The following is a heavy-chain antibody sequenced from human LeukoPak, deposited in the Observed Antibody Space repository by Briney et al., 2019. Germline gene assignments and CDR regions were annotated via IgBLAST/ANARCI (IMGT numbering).Heavy chain of an antibody. D-gene: IGHD1-26*01. CDR3: ARERRSFGSGSYYVDY. Sequence: SETLSLTCTVSGGPISSYYWSWIRQPPGKGLEWIGYIYYSGSTNYNPSLRSRVTISVDTSKNQFSLKLSSVTAADTAVYYCARERRSFGSGSYYVDYWGQGTLVTVSS. V-gene: IGHV4-59*01. CDR1: GGPISSYY. CDR2: IYYSGST. J-gene: IGHJ4*02.